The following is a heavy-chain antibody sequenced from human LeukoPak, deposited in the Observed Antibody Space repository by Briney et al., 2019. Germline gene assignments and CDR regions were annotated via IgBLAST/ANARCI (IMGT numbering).Heavy chain of an antibody. J-gene: IGHJ4*02. CDR2: ISGSGGST. D-gene: IGHD3-10*01. Sequence: GGSLRLSCAASGFTFSSYAMSWVRQAPGKGLEWVSAISGSGGSTYYADSVKGRFTIPRDNSKNTLYLQTNSLRAEDTAVYYCAKVGWFGDSDYWGQGTLVTVSS. V-gene: IGHV3-23*01. CDR1: GFTFSSYA. CDR3: AKVGWFGDSDY.